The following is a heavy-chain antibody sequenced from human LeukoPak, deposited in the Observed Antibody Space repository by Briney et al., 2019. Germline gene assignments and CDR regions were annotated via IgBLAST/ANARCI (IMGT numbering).Heavy chain of an antibody. J-gene: IGHJ4*02. CDR2: IKQDGSEK. V-gene: IGHV3-7*01. Sequence: GGSLRLSCAASGFTFSSYWMSWVRQAPGKGLEWVANIKQDGSEKYYVDSVKGRFTISRDNAKNSLYLQMNSLRAEDTAVYYCARATIFGVVSGHYFDYRGQGTLVTVSS. CDR3: ARATIFGVVSGHYFDY. D-gene: IGHD3-3*01. CDR1: GFTFSSYW.